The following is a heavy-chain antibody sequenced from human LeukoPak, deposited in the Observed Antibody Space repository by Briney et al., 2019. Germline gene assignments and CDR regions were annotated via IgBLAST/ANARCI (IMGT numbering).Heavy chain of an antibody. D-gene: IGHD3-10*01. CDR3: AGFYGSVTYIYFDS. CDR2: IFYSGSA. Sequence: SETLSLTCTVSGVSISNTGYYWGWVRQPPGKGLEWIGTIFYSGSAYYTPSLRSRVSMSLDTSKNQFSLNLNSVTAADTALYFCAGFYGSVTYIYFDSWGQGTLVTVSS. V-gene: IGHV4-39*01. CDR1: GVSISNTGYY. J-gene: IGHJ4*02.